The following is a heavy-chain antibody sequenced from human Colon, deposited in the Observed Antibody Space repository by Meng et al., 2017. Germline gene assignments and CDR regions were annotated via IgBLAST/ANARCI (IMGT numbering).Heavy chain of an antibody. V-gene: IGHV4-30-2*06. CDR3: ARGYRGSTYFAY. CDR2: IYDNGYT. CDR1: GDSVTTTLSS. J-gene: IGHJ4*02. D-gene: IGHD3-16*01. Sequence: QMQLRESGPGLVKPSGTLSLTCAVSGDSVTTTLSSWSWIRQSPGKGLEWIGNIYDNGYTYYSPSLRSRVTISVDRSNNQFSLNLNSVTAADTAVYFCARGYRGSTYFAYWGQGILVTVSS.